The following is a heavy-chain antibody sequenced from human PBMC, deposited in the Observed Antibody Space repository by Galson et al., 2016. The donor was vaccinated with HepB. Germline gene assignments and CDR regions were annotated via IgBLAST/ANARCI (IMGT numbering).Heavy chain of an antibody. Sequence: SLRLSCAASGFTFSSYAMHWVRQAPGKGLEWVAVISYDGSKKYYADSAKGRFTISRDNSKNTLYLQMNSLRAEDTAVYYCAKNDILTGYSAFDYWGQGTLVTDSS. V-gene: IGHV3-30*18. J-gene: IGHJ4*02. CDR1: GFTFSSYA. D-gene: IGHD3-9*01. CDR2: ISYDGSKK. CDR3: AKNDILTGYSAFDY.